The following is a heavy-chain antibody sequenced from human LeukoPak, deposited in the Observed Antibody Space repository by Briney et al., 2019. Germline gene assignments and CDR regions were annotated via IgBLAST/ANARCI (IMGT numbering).Heavy chain of an antibody. D-gene: IGHD3-10*01. CDR2: INPSGGST. CDR1: GYTFTSYY. Sequence: GSVRVSCRASGYTFTSYYMHWVRQAPGQGLEWMGIINPSGGSTNYAQKFQGRVTMTRHTSTSTVYMELSSLRSEDTAVYYCARAMGGLDYWGQGTLVTVSS. J-gene: IGHJ4*02. V-gene: IGHV1-46*01. CDR3: ARAMGGLDY.